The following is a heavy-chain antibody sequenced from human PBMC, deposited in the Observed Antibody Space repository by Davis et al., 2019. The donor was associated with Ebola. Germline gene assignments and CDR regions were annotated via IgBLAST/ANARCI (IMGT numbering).Heavy chain of an antibody. V-gene: IGHV3-11*01. Sequence: GGSLRLSCAASGFTFSDYYMSWIRQAPGKGLEWVSYISSSGSTIYYADSVKGRFTISRDNAKNLLYLQMNSLRAEDTAVYYCAPQRITIFGVADVGGMDVWGQGTTVTVSS. CDR2: ISSSGSTI. CDR1: GFTFSDYY. CDR3: APQRITIFGVADVGGMDV. J-gene: IGHJ6*02. D-gene: IGHD3-3*01.